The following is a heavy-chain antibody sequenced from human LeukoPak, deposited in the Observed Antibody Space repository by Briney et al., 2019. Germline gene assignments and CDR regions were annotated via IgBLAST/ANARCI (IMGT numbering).Heavy chain of an antibody. CDR1: GGSISSYY. D-gene: IGHD5-18*01. J-gene: IGHJ5*02. Sequence: SETLSLTCTVSGGSISSYYWSWIRQPPGKGLEWIGYIHYSGSTNSKPSLKSRVTISVDTSKNQFSLKLSSVTAADTAVYYCAKGYSNGYGAWGQGTLVTVSS. V-gene: IGHV4-59*08. CDR2: IHYSGST. CDR3: AKGYSNGYGA.